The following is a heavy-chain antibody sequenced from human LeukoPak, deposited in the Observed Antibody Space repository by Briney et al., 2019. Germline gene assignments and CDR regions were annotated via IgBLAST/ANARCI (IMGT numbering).Heavy chain of an antibody. J-gene: IGHJ3*02. Sequence: GGSLRLSCAASGFTFRSFSMNWVRQPPGKGLEWVSSISSSSIYMNYADSLKGRFTIARDNAKNLLYLQMNTLRAEDTAVYYCARVQCSGGRCNDAFDIWGQGTMVTVSS. CDR2: ISSSSIYM. D-gene: IGHD2-15*01. CDR3: ARVQCSGGRCNDAFDI. CDR1: GFTFRSFS. V-gene: IGHV3-21*01.